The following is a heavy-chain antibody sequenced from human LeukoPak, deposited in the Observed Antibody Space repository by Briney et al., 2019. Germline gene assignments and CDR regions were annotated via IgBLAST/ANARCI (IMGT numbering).Heavy chain of an antibody. CDR2: ISSGSTPI. D-gene: IGHD3-22*01. J-gene: IGHJ3*02. CDR1: GFTFSTYS. V-gene: IGHV3-48*04. Sequence: GGSLRLSCAASGFTFSTYSMNWVRQAPGKGLEWVSYISSGSTPIYYADSVKGRFTISRDNAKNSLYLQMNSLRAEDTAVYYCAKPRDSSGYSAFDIWGQGTMVTVSS. CDR3: AKPRDSSGYSAFDI.